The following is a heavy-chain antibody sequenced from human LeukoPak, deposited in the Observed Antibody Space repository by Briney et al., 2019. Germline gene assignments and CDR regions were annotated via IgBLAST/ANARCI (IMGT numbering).Heavy chain of an antibody. J-gene: IGHJ4*02. CDR3: AKDKQWLVGVGFDY. V-gene: IGHV3-9*01. CDR1: GFTFDDYA. CDR2: ISWNSGSI. Sequence: GRSLRLSRAASGFTFDDYAMHWVRQAPGKGLEWVSGISWNSGSIGYADSVKGRFTISRDNAKNSLYLQMNSLRAEDTALYYCAKDKQWLVGVGFDYWGQGTLVTVSS. D-gene: IGHD6-19*01.